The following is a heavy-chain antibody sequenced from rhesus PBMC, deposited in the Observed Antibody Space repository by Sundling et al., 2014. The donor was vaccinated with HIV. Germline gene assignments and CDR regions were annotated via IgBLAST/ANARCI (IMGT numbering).Heavy chain of an antibody. CDR2: IYGSGSST. V-gene: IGHV4-169*01. CDR3: ARRAPPYYNIWTGYPDWYFDL. CDR1: GGSISSNY. Sequence: QVQLQESGPGLVKPSETLSLTCAVSGGSISSNYWSWIRQAPGKGLEWIGYIYGSGSSTNYNPSLKSRVTLSVDTSKNQFSLKLSSVTAADTAVYYCARRAPPYYNIWTGYPDWYFDLWGPGTPITISS. D-gene: IGHD3-3*01. J-gene: IGHJ2*01.